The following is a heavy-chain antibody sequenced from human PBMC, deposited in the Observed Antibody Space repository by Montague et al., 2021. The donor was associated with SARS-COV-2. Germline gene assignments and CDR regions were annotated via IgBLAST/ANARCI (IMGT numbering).Heavy chain of an antibody. V-gene: IGHV3-74*01. CDR1: GFTFSTYW. D-gene: IGHD6-13*01. J-gene: IGHJ4*02. Sequence: SRRLSCAASGFTFSTYWMHWVRQAPGKGLVWVSRIDSDGTTTNYADSVKGRLTISRDNAKNTLYLQMNSLRAEDTAVYYCAREYSSSWLIDYWGQGTLVTVSS. CDR3: AREYSSSWLIDY. CDR2: IDSDGTTT.